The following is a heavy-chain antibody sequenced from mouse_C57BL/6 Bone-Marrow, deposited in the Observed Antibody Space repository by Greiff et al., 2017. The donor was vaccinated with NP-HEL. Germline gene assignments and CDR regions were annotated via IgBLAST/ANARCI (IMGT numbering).Heavy chain of an antibody. CDR2: IHPNSGST. V-gene: IGHV1-64*01. Sequence: QVQLQQPGAELVKPGASVKLSCKASGYTFTSYWMHWVKQRPGQGLEWIGMIHPNSGSTNYNEKCKSKATLTVDKSSSTAYMQLSSLTSEDSAVYYCAREGGYYAMDYWGQGTSVTVSS. J-gene: IGHJ4*01. CDR3: AREGGYYAMDY. D-gene: IGHD1-1*02. CDR1: GYTFTSYW.